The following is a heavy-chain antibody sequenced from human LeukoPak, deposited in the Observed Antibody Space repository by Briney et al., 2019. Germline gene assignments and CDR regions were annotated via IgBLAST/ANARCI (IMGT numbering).Heavy chain of an antibody. J-gene: IGHJ4*02. CDR3: ARVAAGSSRDY. CDR1: GFTFSSYW. Sequence: GGSLRLSCAASGFTFSSYWMSWVRQAPGKGLEWVATIKQDGTEKNYLDSVKGRFTISRDTAKNSLYLQMNSLRAEDTAVYYCARVAAGSSRDYWGQGTLVTVSS. CDR2: IKQDGTEK. V-gene: IGHV3-7*01.